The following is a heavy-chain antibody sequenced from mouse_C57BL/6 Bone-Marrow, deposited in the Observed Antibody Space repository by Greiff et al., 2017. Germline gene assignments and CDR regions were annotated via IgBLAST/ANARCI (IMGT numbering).Heavy chain of an antibody. D-gene: IGHD1-1*01. Sequence: VQLQQSGAELVRPGASVKLSCTASGFNIKDDYMHWVKQRPEQGLEWIGWIDPENGDTEYASKFQGKATITADTSSNTAYLQLSSLTSEDTAVYDCTTIITTVVAPYYFDYWGQGTTLTVSS. CDR3: TTIITTVVAPYYFDY. CDR2: IDPENGDT. CDR1: GFNIKDDY. J-gene: IGHJ2*01. V-gene: IGHV14-4*01.